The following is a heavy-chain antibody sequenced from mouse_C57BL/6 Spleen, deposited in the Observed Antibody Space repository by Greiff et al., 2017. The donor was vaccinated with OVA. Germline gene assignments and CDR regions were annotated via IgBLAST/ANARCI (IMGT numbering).Heavy chain of an antibody. V-gene: IGHV14-2*01. CDR3: ARRVTDGAMDY. D-gene: IGHD2-13*01. CDR2: IDPEDGET. J-gene: IGHJ4*01. Sequence: EVQRVESGAELVKPGASVKLSCTASGFNIKDYYMHWVKQRTEQGLEWIGRIDPEDGETKYAPKFQGKATITADTSPNTAYLQLSSLTSEDTAVYYCARRVTDGAMDYWGQGTSVTVSS. CDR1: GFNIKDYY.